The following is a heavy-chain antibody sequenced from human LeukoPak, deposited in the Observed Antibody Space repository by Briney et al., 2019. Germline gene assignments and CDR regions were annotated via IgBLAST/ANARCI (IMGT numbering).Heavy chain of an antibody. V-gene: IGHV3-48*01. J-gene: IGHJ4*02. CDR2: ISSGSSTT. D-gene: IGHD6-6*01. CDR1: GFTFSSYS. CDR3: ARDIIATPPGY. Sequence: GGSLRLSCAASGFTFSSYSMYWVRQAPGKGLEWVSYISSGSSTTYYADSVKGRFTISRDNAKNSLYLQMNSLRAEDTAVYYCARDIIATPPGYWGQGTLVTVSS.